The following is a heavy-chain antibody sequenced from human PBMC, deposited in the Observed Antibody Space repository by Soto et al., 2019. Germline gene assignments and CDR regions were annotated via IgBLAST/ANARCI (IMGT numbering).Heavy chain of an antibody. V-gene: IGHV1-18*01. CDR1: GYTFNNYG. D-gene: IGHD4-17*01. Sequence: QVQLVQSGAEVKKPGASVKVSCKASGYTFNNYGVSWVRQAPGQGLEWMGWISAYSGNKNYAQKLQDRVTMTTDTSTSTAYLELRSLSSDDTAVYYCARASGYGVGAFDIWGQGTMVTVSS. J-gene: IGHJ3*02. CDR2: ISAYSGNK. CDR3: ARASGYGVGAFDI.